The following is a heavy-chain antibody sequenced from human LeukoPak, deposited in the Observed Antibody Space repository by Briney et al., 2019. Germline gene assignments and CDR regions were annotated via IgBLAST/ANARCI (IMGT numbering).Heavy chain of an antibody. Sequence: ASVKVSCKASGYTFTSYAMHWVRQAPGQRLEWMGWINAGNGNTKYSQKFQGRVTITSDTSASTAYMELSSLRSEDTAVYYCARDAHIVVVPAAWFDPWGQGTLATVSS. CDR3: ARDAHIVVVPAAWFDP. V-gene: IGHV1-3*01. CDR1: GYTFTSYA. CDR2: INAGNGNT. J-gene: IGHJ5*02. D-gene: IGHD2-2*01.